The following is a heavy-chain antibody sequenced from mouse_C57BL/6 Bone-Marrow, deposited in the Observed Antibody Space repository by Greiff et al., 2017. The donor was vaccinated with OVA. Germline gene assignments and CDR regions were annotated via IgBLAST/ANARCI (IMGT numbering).Heavy chain of an antibody. CDR2: IYPGSGST. CDR1: GYTFTSYW. Sequence: QVQLKESGAELVKPGASVKMSCKASGYTFTSYWITWVKQRPGQGLEWIGDIYPGSGSTNYNEKFKSKATLTVDTSSSTAYMQLSSLTSEDSAVYCCARFILYGSRGDYWGPGTSVTVSS. D-gene: IGHD1-1*01. CDR3: ARFILYGSRGDY. J-gene: IGHJ4*01. V-gene: IGHV1-55*01.